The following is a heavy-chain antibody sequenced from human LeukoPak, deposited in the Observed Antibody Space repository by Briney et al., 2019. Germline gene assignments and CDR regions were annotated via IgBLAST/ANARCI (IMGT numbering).Heavy chain of an antibody. J-gene: IGHJ4*02. CDR1: GYTFTGYY. D-gene: IGHD1-1*01. CDR3: ARGRRTGTAFLDY. CDR2: IKPNSGGT. Sequence: ASVKVTCKASGYTFTGYYMRWVRQAPGQGLEWMGWIKPNSGGTNYAQKFQGRVTMTRDTSISTAYLELSRLRSDDTAVYYCARGRRTGTAFLDYWGQGTLVTVSS. V-gene: IGHV1-2*02.